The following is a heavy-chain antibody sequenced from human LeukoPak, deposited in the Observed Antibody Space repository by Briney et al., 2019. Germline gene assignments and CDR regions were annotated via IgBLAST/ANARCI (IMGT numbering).Heavy chain of an antibody. D-gene: IGHD6-25*01. J-gene: IGHJ6*02. CDR3: ARDGISAAGETYYYYVMDV. CDR1: GGSFSGYY. V-gene: IGHV4-34*01. CDR2: INHSGST. Sequence: SETLSLTCAVYGGSFSGYYWSWIRQPPGKGLEWIGEINHSGSTNYNPSLKSRLTMSVDTSNNQISLRLSSVTAADTAVYYCARDGISAAGETYYYYVMDVWGQGTTVTVSS.